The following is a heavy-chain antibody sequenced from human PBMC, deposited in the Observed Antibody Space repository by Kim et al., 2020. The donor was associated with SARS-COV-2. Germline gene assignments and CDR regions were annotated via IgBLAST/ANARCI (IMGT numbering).Heavy chain of an antibody. CDR1: GGTFSSYA. J-gene: IGHJ6*02. D-gene: IGHD1-26*01. CDR2: IIPIFGPA. Sequence: SVKGSCKASGGTFSSYAISWVRQAPGQGLEWMGGIIPIFGPANYAQKFQGRVTITADESTSTAYMELSSLRSEDTAVYYCARDGSGSSAFYYYGMDVWGQGTTVTVSS. V-gene: IGHV1-69*13. CDR3: ARDGSGSSAFYYYGMDV.